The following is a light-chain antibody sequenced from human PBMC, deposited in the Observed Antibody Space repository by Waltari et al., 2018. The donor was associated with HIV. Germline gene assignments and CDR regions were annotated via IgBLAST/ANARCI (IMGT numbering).Light chain of an antibody. Sequence: DIQMTQSLSTLSASVGDRVTLTCRASQCISNWLAWYQQKPGNAPKLLIYKASTLEGGVPSRFRGSGYGTEFTLTINSLQPDDFATYFCQQYYLSPWTFGQGARV. J-gene: IGKJ1*01. CDR3: QQYYLSPWT. V-gene: IGKV1-5*03. CDR2: KAS. CDR1: QCISNW.